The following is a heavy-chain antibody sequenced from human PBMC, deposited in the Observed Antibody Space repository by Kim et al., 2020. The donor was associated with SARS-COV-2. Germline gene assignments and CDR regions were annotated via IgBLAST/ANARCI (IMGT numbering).Heavy chain of an antibody. D-gene: IGHD3-9*01. CDR1: GFTFSSYG. CDR2: ISYDGSNK. J-gene: IGHJ4*02. V-gene: IGHV3-33*05. Sequence: GGSLRLSCAASGFTFSSYGMHWVRQAPGKGLEWVAVISYDGSNKYYADSVKGRFTISRDNSKNTLYLQMNSLRAEDTAVYYCARDITTEGLRYFGWTKKKNFDLGGQGPLVTVSS. CDR3: ARDITTEGLRYFGWTKKKNFDL.